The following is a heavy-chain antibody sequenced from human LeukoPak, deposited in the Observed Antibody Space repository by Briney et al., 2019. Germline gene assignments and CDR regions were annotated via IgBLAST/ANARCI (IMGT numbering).Heavy chain of an antibody. J-gene: IGHJ3*02. Sequence: PSETLSLTCTVSGGSISSSTYYWGWIRQPPGKGLEWIGSIYYSGSTYYNPSLKSRDTISVDTSKNQFSLKLSSVTAADTAVYYCAPRSSWYNAFDIWGQGTMVTVS. V-gene: IGHV4-39*01. CDR3: APRSSWYNAFDI. CDR2: IYYSGST. D-gene: IGHD6-13*01. CDR1: GGSISSSTYY.